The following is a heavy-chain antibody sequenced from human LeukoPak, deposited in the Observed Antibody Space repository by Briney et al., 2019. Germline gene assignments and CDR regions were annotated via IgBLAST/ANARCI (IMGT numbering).Heavy chain of an antibody. CDR1: GGSFRNYQ. V-gene: IGHV4-34*01. D-gene: IGHD7-27*01. CDR3: AISHGESDY. J-gene: IGHJ4*02. CDR2: IDHTGIT. Sequence: SETLSLTCAVSGGSFRNYQWSWIRQSPGKGLEWIGEIDHTGITNYNPSLKSRVTMSVDTSMNHFSLRVNSVIAADTAVYYCAISHGESDYWGQGTLVTVSS.